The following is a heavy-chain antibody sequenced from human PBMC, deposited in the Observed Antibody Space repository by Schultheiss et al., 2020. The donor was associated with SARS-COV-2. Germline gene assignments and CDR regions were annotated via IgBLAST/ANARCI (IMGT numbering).Heavy chain of an antibody. J-gene: IGHJ4*02. Sequence: ETLSLTCTVSGGSISSGSDYWGWVRQAPGKGLEWVSAISGSGGSTYYADSVKGRFTISRDNSRNTLYLQMNSLRAEDTAVYYCAKKGGIHAHEDYFDYWGQGTLVTVSS. CDR2: ISGSGGST. D-gene: IGHD6-13*01. CDR1: GGSISSGSDY. CDR3: AKKGGIHAHEDYFDY. V-gene: IGHV3-23*01.